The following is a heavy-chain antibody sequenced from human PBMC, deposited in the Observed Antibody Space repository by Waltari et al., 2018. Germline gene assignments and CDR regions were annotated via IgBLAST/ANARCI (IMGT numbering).Heavy chain of an antibody. CDR2: ITHSGRT. CDR3: ARGQRLTARIAAAGTGGDY. CDR1: GGSFSGFY. Sequence: QVQLQQWGAGLLKPSETLSLPSAVYGGSFSGFYWGWIRQPPGKGLEWSGEITHSGRTNYHPARTSRVTIPVDTSKNQFALKLSAVTAADTAVYYCARGQRLTARIAAAGTGGDYWGQGTLVTVSS. V-gene: IGHV4-34*01. J-gene: IGHJ4*02. D-gene: IGHD6-13*01.